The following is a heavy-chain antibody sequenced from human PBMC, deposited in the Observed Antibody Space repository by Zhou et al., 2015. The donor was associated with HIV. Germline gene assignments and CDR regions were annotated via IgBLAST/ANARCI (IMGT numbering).Heavy chain of an antibody. Sequence: EVQLVESGGGLVQPGRSLRLSCAASGFTFDDYAMHWVRQAPGKGLEWVSGISWNSGSIGYADSVKGRFTISRDNAKNSLYLQMNSLRAEDTALYYCAKAWSLAGTRSGLGYWGQGTLVTVSS. CDR3: AKAWSLAGTRSGLGY. D-gene: IGHD2-15*01. J-gene: IGHJ4*02. V-gene: IGHV3-9*01. CDR2: ISWNSGSI. CDR1: GFTFDDYA.